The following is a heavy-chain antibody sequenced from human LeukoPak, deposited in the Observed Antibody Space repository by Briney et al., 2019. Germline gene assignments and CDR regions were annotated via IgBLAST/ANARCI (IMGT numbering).Heavy chain of an antibody. CDR2: IIPIFGTA. CDR3: ARKVGGYSYGHAFDY. J-gene: IGHJ4*02. D-gene: IGHD5-18*01. CDR1: GGSFSSYA. Sequence: SVKVSCKASGGSFSSYAISWVRQAPGQGLEWMGGIIPIFGTANYAQKFQGRVTITADDSTSTAYMELSSLRSEDTAVYYCARKVGGYSYGHAFDYWGQGTLVTVSS. V-gene: IGHV1-69*01.